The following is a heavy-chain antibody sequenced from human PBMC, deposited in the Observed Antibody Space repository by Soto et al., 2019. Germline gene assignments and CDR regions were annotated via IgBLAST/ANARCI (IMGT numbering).Heavy chain of an antibody. Sequence: QVQLVQSGAEVKKPGASVRVSCKASGYTFTTYYMHWVRQAPGQVLEWIGIINPGGGSTSYAQKLHGRVTMTRDTSTSTVYVELSSLRSEDTAVYYCARGLAVAYSPALLWGQGTLVTVSS. J-gene: IGHJ4*02. CDR3: ARGLAVAYSPALL. D-gene: IGHD6-19*01. V-gene: IGHV1-46*01. CDR1: GYTFTTYY. CDR2: INPGGGST.